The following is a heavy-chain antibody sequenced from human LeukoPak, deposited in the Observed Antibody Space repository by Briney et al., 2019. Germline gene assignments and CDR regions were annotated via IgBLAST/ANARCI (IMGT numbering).Heavy chain of an antibody. CDR3: ARDYSGSYYRGHYFDS. D-gene: IGHD1-26*01. V-gene: IGHV3-11*01. Sequence: GGSLRLSCAASEFTFSDYYMSWIRQAPGKGLEWVSYISSSGSTIYYADSVKGRFTFSRDNAKNSLYLQMNSLRAEDTAVYYCARDYSGSYYRGHYFDSWGQGTLVTVSS. CDR2: ISSSGSTI. CDR1: EFTFSDYY. J-gene: IGHJ4*02.